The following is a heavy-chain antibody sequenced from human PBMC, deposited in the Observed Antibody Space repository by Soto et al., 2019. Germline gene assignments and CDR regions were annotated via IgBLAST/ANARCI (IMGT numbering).Heavy chain of an antibody. CDR2: ISGSGGST. CDR1: GFTFSSYA. J-gene: IGHJ5*02. CDR3: AKDNRLLRYFDSRDENWFDP. D-gene: IGHD3-9*01. V-gene: IGHV3-23*01. Sequence: GGSLRLSCAASGFTFSSYAMSWVRQAPGKGLEWVSAISGSGGSTYYADSVKGRFTISRDNSKNTLYPQMNSLRAEDTAVYYCAKDNRLLRYFDSRDENWFDPWGQGTLVTVSS.